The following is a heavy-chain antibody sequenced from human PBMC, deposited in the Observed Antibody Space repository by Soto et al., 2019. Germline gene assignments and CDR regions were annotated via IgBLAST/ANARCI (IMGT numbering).Heavy chain of an antibody. CDR1: GGSISSGGYS. Sequence: SETLSLTCAVSGGSISSGGYSWSWVRQPPGKGLEWIGYIYHSGNTYYNPSLKSRVTISVGRSKNQFSLKLSSVTAADTAVYYRARCCYYDSSGYYYPNWFDPWGQGTLVTVSS. V-gene: IGHV4-30-2*01. CDR3: ARCCYYDSSGYYYPNWFDP. CDR2: IYHSGNT. D-gene: IGHD3-22*01. J-gene: IGHJ5*02.